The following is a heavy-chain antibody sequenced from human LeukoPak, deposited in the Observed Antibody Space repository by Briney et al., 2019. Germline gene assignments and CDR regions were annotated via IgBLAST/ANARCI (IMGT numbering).Heavy chain of an antibody. CDR2: INWNGGST. J-gene: IGHJ5*02. CDR3: AKKWESSVWGLNWFDP. CDR1: GFTFDDYG. V-gene: IGHV3-20*03. D-gene: IGHD3-16*01. Sequence: PGGSLRLSYAASGFTFDDYGMSWVRQAPGKGLEWGSGINWNGGSTGYADSVKGRLTISRDNAKNSLYLQMNSLRAEDTAVYYCAKKWESSVWGLNWFDPWGQGTLVTVSS.